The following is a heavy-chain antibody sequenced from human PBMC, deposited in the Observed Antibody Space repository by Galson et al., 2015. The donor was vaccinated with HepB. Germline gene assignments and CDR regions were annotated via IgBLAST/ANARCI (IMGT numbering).Heavy chain of an antibody. Sequence: SVKVSCKASGDTFSRYGISWVRQAPGQGLEWMGGIIPNFDTVHYAQKFQGRVTLTADGSTSTAYMELRSLRSEDTAVYYCARDKGFWGGHYSGFDSYYMDVWGKGTTVTVSS. CDR1: GDTFSRYG. V-gene: IGHV1-69*13. CDR3: ARDKGFWGGHYSGFDSYYMDV. CDR2: IIPNFDTV. D-gene: IGHD3-3*01. J-gene: IGHJ6*03.